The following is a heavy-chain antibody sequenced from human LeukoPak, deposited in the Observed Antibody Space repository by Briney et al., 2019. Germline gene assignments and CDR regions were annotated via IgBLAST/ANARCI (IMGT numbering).Heavy chain of an antibody. D-gene: IGHD5-18*01. CDR3: ASYPGYGYGYAFDI. J-gene: IGHJ3*02. CDR2: ISSSSSSYI. CDR1: GFTFSSYS. V-gene: IGHV3-21*01. Sequence: SGGSLRLSCAASGFTFSSYSMNWVRQAPGKGLEWVSSISSSSSSYIYYADSVKGRFTISRDNAKNSLYLQMNSLRAEDTAVYYCASYPGYGYGYAFDIWGQGTIVTVSS.